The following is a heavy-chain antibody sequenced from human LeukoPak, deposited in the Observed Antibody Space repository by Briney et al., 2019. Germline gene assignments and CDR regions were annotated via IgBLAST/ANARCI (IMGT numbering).Heavy chain of an antibody. D-gene: IGHD6-13*01. CDR3: ARMAAAVYNWFDP. CDR1: GGSISSGGYS. J-gene: IGHJ5*02. Sequence: NSSETLSLTCAVSGGSISSGGYSWGWIRQPPGKGLEWIGYIYHSGSTYYNPSLKSRVTISVDRSKNQFSLKLSSVTAADTAVYYCARMAAAVYNWFDPWGQGTLVTVSS. CDR2: IYHSGST. V-gene: IGHV4-30-2*01.